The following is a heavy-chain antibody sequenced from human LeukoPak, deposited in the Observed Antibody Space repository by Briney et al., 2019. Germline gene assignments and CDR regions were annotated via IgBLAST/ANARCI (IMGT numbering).Heavy chain of an antibody. CDR1: GGAINSYH. CDR2: IYYIGSP. J-gene: IGHJ6*02. V-gene: IGHV4-59*01. Sequence: KTSETLSLTCTVSGGAINSYHGTWIRQPPGKGLEWIASIYYIGSPKYNPSLESRVTISVDTSKNQFSLKVNSLTAADTAVYYCARGKRAYDSYGMDVWGQGTTVTVFS. CDR3: ARGKRAYDSYGMDV.